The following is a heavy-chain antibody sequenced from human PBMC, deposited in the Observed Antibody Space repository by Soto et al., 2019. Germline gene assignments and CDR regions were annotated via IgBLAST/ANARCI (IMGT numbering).Heavy chain of an antibody. D-gene: IGHD1-1*01. Sequence: GGSLRLSCAASGFTFSSYAMHWVRQAPGKGLEWVAVISYDGSNKYYADSVKGRFTISRDNSKNTLYLQMNSLRAEDTAVYYCARVLDEKDWVGMDVWGQGTTVTVSS. V-gene: IGHV3-30-3*01. CDR3: ARVLDEKDWVGMDV. CDR1: GFTFSSYA. CDR2: ISYDGSNK. J-gene: IGHJ6*02.